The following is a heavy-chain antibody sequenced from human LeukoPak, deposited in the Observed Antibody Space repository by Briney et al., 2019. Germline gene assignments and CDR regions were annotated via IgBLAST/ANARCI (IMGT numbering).Heavy chain of an antibody. CDR2: IYYSGST. Sequence: SETLSLTCTVSGXSISSSYWSWIRQPPGKRLEWIGYIYYSGSTNYNPSLKSRVTISVDTSKNQFSLKLSSVTAADTAVYYCARGHCTNGVCYPIPFDYWGQGTLVTVSS. CDR1: GXSISSSY. V-gene: IGHV4-59*01. J-gene: IGHJ4*02. CDR3: ARGHCTNGVCYPIPFDY. D-gene: IGHD2-8*01.